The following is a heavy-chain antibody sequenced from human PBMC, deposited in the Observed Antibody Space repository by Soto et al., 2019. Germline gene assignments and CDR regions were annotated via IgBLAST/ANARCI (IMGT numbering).Heavy chain of an antibody. CDR2: IYTSGST. D-gene: IGHD1-26*01. CDR3: ARGSWEATNYYYYGMDV. Sequence: SETLSLTCTVSGDSISSYYWSWIRQPAGKGLEWIGRIYTSGSTNYNPSLKSRVTMSVDTSKNQFSLKLSSVTAADTAVYYCARGSWEATNYYYYGMDVWGQGTTVTVSS. J-gene: IGHJ6*02. V-gene: IGHV4-4*07. CDR1: GDSISSYY.